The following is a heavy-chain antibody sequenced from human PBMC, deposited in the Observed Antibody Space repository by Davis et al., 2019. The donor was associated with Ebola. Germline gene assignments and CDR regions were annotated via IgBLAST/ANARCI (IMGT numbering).Heavy chain of an antibody. Sequence: GESLKISCVGSGFTFSDYDMHWVRQPTGRGLEWVSTIGTESDTDYPASVKGRFTISRDNSKSTLYLQMNSLRLEDTAVYYCVRDYNDGIGRFDYWGQGTLVTVSA. CDR2: IGTESDT. CDR1: GFTFSDYD. J-gene: IGHJ4*02. V-gene: IGHV3-13*01. D-gene: IGHD3-16*01. CDR3: VRDYNDGIGRFDY.